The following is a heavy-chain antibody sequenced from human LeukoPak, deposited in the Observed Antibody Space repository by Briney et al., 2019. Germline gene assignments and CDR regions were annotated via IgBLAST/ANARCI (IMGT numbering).Heavy chain of an antibody. Sequence: SETLSLTCAVYGVSFSGYYWSWIRQPPGKGLEWIGEINHSGSTNYNPSLKSRVTISVDTSKNQFSLKLSSVTAADTAVYYCARGAGVVVVVAATPFDYWGQGTLVTVSS. J-gene: IGHJ4*02. D-gene: IGHD2-15*01. V-gene: IGHV4-34*01. CDR3: ARGAGVVVVVAATPFDY. CDR2: INHSGST. CDR1: GVSFSGYY.